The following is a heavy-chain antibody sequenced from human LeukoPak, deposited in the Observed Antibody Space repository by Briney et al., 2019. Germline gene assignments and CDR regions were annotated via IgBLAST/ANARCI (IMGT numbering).Heavy chain of an antibody. J-gene: IGHJ4*02. V-gene: IGHV3-30-3*01. D-gene: IGHD3-10*01. CDR2: ISYDGSNK. Sequence: PGGSLRLSCAASGFTFSSYAMHWVRQAPGKGLEWVAVISYDGSNKYYADSVKGRFTISRDNSKNTLYLQMNSLRAEDTAVYYCAKDLGLWFGEFSYFDYWGQGTLVTVSS. CDR1: GFTFSSYA. CDR3: AKDLGLWFGEFSYFDY.